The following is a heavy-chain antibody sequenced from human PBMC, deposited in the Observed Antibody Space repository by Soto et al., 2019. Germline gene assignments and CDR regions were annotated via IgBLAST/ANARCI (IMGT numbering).Heavy chain of an antibody. J-gene: IGHJ4*02. CDR1: GGSFSGYY. CDR3: ARGAAGTGDNFDY. Sequence: PSETLSLTCAVYGGSFSGYYWSWIRQPPGKGLEWIGEINHSGSTNYNPSLKSRVTISVDKSKNQFSLKLSSVTAADTAVYYCARGAAGTGDNFDYWGQGTLVTVSS. V-gene: IGHV4-34*01. CDR2: INHSGST. D-gene: IGHD6-13*01.